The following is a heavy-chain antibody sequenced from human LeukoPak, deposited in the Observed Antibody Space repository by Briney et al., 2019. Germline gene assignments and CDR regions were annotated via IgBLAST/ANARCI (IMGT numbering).Heavy chain of an antibody. CDR1: GFTFSSYA. D-gene: IGHD1-26*01. CDR3: ARMVGATRGAFDI. CDR2: ISGSGGST. Sequence: GGSLRPSCAASGFTFSSYAMSWVRQAPGKGLEWVSAISGSGGSTYYADSVKGRFTISRDNSKNTLYLQMNSLRAEDTAVYYCARMVGATRGAFDIWGQGTMVTVSS. J-gene: IGHJ3*02. V-gene: IGHV3-23*01.